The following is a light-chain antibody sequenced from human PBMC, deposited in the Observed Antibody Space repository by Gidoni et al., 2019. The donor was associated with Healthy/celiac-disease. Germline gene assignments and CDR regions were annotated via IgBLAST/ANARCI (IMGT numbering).Light chain of an antibody. J-gene: IGKJ3*01. Sequence: EIVMTQSPATLSVSPGERATLSCRASQRVSSNLAWYQQQPGQAPRLLIYCASTRATGIPASFSGSGSGTAVTLTISSLQSEDFAVYYCQQYNNWPPFTFGPGTKVEIK. CDR3: QQYNNWPPFT. CDR2: CAS. CDR1: QRVSSN. V-gene: IGKV3-15*01.